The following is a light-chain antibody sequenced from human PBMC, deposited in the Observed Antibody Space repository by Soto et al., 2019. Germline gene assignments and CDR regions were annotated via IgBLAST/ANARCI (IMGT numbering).Light chain of an antibody. CDR2: DAS. CDR1: QSISSW. Sequence: DIHMTQSPSTLSGSVGDRVTITCRASQSISSWLAWYQQKPGKAPKLLIYDASSLESGVPSRFSGSGSGTEFTLTISSLQPDDFATYYCQQYNSYSVNFGVGTKVGIK. J-gene: IGKJ4*01. CDR3: QQYNSYSVN. V-gene: IGKV1-5*01.